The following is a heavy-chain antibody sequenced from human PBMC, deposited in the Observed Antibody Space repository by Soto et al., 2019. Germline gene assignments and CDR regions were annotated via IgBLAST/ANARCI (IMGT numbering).Heavy chain of an antibody. Sequence: GESLKISCAASGFTFSSYSMNWVRQAPGKGLEWVSSISSSSSYIYYADSVKGRFTISRDNAKNSLYLQMNSLRAEDTAVYYCARDFGSSWSGGFDYWGQGTLVTVSS. V-gene: IGHV3-21*01. J-gene: IGHJ4*02. CDR1: GFTFSSYS. CDR2: ISSSSSYI. CDR3: ARDFGSSWSGGFDY. D-gene: IGHD6-13*01.